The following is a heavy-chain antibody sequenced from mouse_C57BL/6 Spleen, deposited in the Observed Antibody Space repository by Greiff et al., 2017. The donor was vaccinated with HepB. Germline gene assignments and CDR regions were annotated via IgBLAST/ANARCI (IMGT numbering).Heavy chain of an antibody. V-gene: IGHV5-6*01. J-gene: IGHJ2*01. CDR1: GFTFSSYG. CDR2: ISSGGSYT. D-gene: IGHD2-1*01. Sequence: EVQVVESGGDLVKPGGSLKLSCAASGFTFSSYGMSWVRQTPDKRLEWVATISSGGSYTYYPDSVKGRFTISRDNAKNTLYLQMSSLKSEDTAMYYCARPLYGNYFDYWGQGTTLTVSS. CDR3: ARPLYGNYFDY.